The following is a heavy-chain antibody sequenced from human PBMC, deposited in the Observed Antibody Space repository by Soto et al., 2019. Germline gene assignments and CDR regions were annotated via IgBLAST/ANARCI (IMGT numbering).Heavy chain of an antibody. CDR3: AHIDYYYQCDRFPP. Sequence: QITLKESGPTLVKPTQTLTLTCTFSGFSLTTRGVGVGWIRQPPGKALECLALIYWDDDKRYSPSLQSRLSSSKDPTKSQMGLTMSNVDTLGTATYDGAHIDYYYQCDRFPPSGRRTPVSVS. J-gene: IGHJ5*02. V-gene: IGHV2-5*02. CDR2: IYWDDDK. D-gene: IGHD3-10*01. CDR1: GFSLTTRGVG.